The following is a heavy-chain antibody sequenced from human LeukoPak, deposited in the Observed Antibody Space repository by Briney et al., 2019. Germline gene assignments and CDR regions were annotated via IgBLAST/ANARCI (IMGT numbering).Heavy chain of an antibody. D-gene: IGHD2-21*02. CDR3: ASGYCGGACQLGGVDM. Sequence: SETLSLTCTVSGGSISSYYWSWIRQPAGKGLEWIGRIYTSGSTNYNPSLKSRVTISLDTSGNQFSLKLSSVTAAYTAVYYCASGYCGGACQLGGVDMWGQGTMVTVSS. CDR1: GGSISSYY. J-gene: IGHJ3*02. CDR2: IYTSGST. V-gene: IGHV4-4*07.